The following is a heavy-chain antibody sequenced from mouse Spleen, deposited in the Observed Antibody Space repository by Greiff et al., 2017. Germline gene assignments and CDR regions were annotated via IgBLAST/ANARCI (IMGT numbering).Heavy chain of an antibody. CDR3: ARSKGNWYFDV. CDR1: GFNIKDTY. Sequence: EVKLMESGAELVKPGASVKLSCTASGFNIKDTYMHWVKQRPEQGLEWIGRIDPANGNTKYDPKFQGKATITADTSSNTAYLQLSSLTSEDTAVYYCARSKGNWYFDVWGAGTTVTVSS. V-gene: IGHV14-3*02. CDR2: IDPANGNT. J-gene: IGHJ1*01.